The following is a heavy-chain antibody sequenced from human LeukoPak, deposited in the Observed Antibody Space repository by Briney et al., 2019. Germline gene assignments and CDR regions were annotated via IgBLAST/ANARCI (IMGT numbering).Heavy chain of an antibody. V-gene: IGHV4-4*02. CDR1: NASINSHNW. Sequence: SETLSLTCAVSNASINSHNWWNWVRQSPGKGLEWIGEIHHSGGTNYNPSLKSRVTISVDESRNHFSLKLSSVTAADTAVYYCARDLWGSGYGLDYWGQGTLVTVSS. CDR2: IHHSGGT. J-gene: IGHJ4*02. D-gene: IGHD5-12*01. CDR3: ARDLWGSGYGLDY.